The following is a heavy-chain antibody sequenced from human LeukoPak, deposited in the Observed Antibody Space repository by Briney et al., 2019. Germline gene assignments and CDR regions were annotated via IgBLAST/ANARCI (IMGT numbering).Heavy chain of an antibody. Sequence: ASVKVSCKASGYTFTGYYMHWVRQAPGQGLEWMGWINPNSGGTNYAQKFQGRVTMTRDTSISTAYLEPSRLRSDDTAVYYWARGDYGGYCGEWGGFDPWGQGTLVTVSS. CDR1: GYTFTGYY. V-gene: IGHV1-2*02. CDR2: INPNSGGT. J-gene: IGHJ5*02. D-gene: IGHD4-23*01. CDR3: ARGDYGGYCGEWGGFDP.